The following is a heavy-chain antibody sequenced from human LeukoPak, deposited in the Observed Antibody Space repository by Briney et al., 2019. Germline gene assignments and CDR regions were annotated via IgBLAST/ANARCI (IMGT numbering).Heavy chain of an antibody. Sequence: GASVKVSCKASGYTFTSYDISWVRQAPGQGLEWMGWISAYNGNTNYAQKLQGRVTMTTDTSTSTAYMELRSLRSDDTAVYYCARMASAAAGPGWFDPWGQGTLVTVSS. CDR1: GYTFTSYD. D-gene: IGHD6-13*01. J-gene: IGHJ5*02. CDR3: ARMASAAAGPGWFDP. CDR2: ISAYNGNT. V-gene: IGHV1-18*01.